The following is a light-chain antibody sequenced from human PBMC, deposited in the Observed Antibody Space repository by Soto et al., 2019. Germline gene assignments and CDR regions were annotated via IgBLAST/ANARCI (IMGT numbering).Light chain of an antibody. Sequence: QSALTRPASVSGSPGQSITISCTGTSSDVGGYNYVSWYQQHPGKAPKLMIYEVSNRPSGVSNRFSGSKSGNTASLTISGLQAEDEADYYCSSYTITSTPYVFATGTKLTVL. CDR3: SSYTITSTPYV. J-gene: IGLJ1*01. V-gene: IGLV2-14*01. CDR2: EVS. CDR1: SSDVGGYNY.